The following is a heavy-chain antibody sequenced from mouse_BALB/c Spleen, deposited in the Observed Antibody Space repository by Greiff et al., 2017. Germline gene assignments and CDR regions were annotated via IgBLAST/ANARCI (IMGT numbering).Heavy chain of an antibody. J-gene: IGHJ3*01. CDR2: ISYDGSN. CDR1: GYSITSGYY. V-gene: IGHV3-6*02. Sequence: VQLKESGPGLVKPSQSLSLTCSVTGYSITSGYYWNWIRQFPGNKLEWMGYISYDGSNNYNPSLKNRISITRDTSKNQFFLKLNSVTTEDTATYYCASFYYDYDEFAYWGQGTLVTVSA. D-gene: IGHD2-4*01. CDR3: ASFYYDYDEFAY.